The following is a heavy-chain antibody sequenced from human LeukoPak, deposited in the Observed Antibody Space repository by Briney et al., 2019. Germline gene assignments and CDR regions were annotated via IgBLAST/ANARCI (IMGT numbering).Heavy chain of an antibody. CDR1: GYAFISYD. D-gene: IGHD3-10*01. J-gene: IGHJ5*02. V-gene: IGHV1-46*01. CDR2: INPSGGSP. CDR3: ARLSARNIWFAQNNWFDP. Sequence: ASVKVSCKASGYAFISYDLHWVRQAPGQGLEWMGIINPSGGSPSYPQKLQGRVTMTTDTSTSTAYMELRSLISDDTAVYYCARLSARNIWFAQNNWFDPWGQGTLVTVSS.